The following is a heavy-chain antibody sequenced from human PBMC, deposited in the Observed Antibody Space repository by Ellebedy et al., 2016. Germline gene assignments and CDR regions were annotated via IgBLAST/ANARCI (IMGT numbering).Heavy chain of an antibody. CDR1: GFSFSNYA. Sequence: GGSLRLSCAASGFSFSNYAMSWVRQAPGKGPEWVSAVVGSGERTFYADSVKGRFTISRDNSKNRLYLQMGSLKVEDTATYYCANVGGSGTYYNGYWGQGTLVTVSS. D-gene: IGHD3-10*01. J-gene: IGHJ4*02. V-gene: IGHV3-23*01. CDR2: VVGSGERT. CDR3: ANVGGSGTYYNGY.